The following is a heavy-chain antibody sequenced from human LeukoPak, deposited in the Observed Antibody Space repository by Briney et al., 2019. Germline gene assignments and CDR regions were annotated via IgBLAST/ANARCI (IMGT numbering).Heavy chain of an antibody. CDR1: GFTFSSYW. J-gene: IGHJ4*02. CDR2: IKQDGSEK. V-gene: IGHV3-7*01. Sequence: GGSLRLSCAASGFTFSSYWMSWVRQAPGRGLEWVANIKQDGSEKYYVDSVKGRFTISRDNAKNSLYLQMNSLRAEDTAVYYGARVDYYDSSGYHFDYWGQGTLVTVSS. D-gene: IGHD3-22*01. CDR3: ARVDYYDSSGYHFDY.